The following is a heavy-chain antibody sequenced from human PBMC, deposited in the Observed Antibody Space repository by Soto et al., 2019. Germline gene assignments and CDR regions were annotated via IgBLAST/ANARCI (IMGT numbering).Heavy chain of an antibody. Sequence: EVQVVESGGDLVEPGGSLRLSCETSGFMFSSAWMSWVRQAPGKGLEWVARIKSKKDGGARDYAAPVNGRFSISRDDSKSTVYLQMNSLGGEDTALYYCVEGWNDFWGQGTLVTVSS. J-gene: IGHJ4*02. V-gene: IGHV3-15*01. CDR1: GFMFSSAW. CDR2: IKSKKDGGAR. D-gene: IGHD1-1*01. CDR3: VEGWNDF.